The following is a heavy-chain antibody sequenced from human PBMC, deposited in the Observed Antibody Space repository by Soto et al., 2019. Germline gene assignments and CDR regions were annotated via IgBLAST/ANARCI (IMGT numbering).Heavy chain of an antibody. CDR2: IIPIFGIA. J-gene: IGHJ6*02. CDR3: ARDMDTAMVPGYYYYGMDV. CDR1: GGTFSSYA. D-gene: IGHD5-18*01. V-gene: IGHV1-69*13. Sequence: SVKVSCKASGGTFSSYAISWVRQAPGQGLEWMGGIIPIFGIANYAQKFQGRVTITADESTSTAYMELSSLRSEDTAVYYCARDMDTAMVPGYYYYGMDVWGQGTTVTVSS.